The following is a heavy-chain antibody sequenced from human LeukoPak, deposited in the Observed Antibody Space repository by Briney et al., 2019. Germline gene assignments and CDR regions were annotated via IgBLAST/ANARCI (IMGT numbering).Heavy chain of an antibody. CDR2: INPSGGST. D-gene: IGHD2-2*02. Sequence: ASVKVSCKASGYTFTSYYMHWVRQAPGQGLEWMGIINPSGGSTSYTQKFQGRVTMTRDTSTSTVYMELSSPRSEDTAVYYCARDAPNYCSSTSCYSPKVTFDYWGQGTLVTVSS. CDR1: GYTFTSYY. CDR3: ARDAPNYCSSTSCYSPKVTFDY. V-gene: IGHV1-46*01. J-gene: IGHJ4*02.